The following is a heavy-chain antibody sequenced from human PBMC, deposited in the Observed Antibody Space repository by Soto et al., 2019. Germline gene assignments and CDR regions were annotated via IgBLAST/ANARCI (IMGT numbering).Heavy chain of an antibody. CDR1: GYTFTSYD. Sequence: QVQLVQSGAEVKKPGASVKVSCKASGYTFTSYDINWVRQATGQGLEWMGWMNPNSGNTGYAQKFQGRVTMTSSTSVSTAYMERSSLRSEDTAVYYCAREKTSSGMDVWGQGTTVTVSS. J-gene: IGHJ6*02. CDR3: AREKTSSGMDV. V-gene: IGHV1-8*01. CDR2: MNPNSGNT.